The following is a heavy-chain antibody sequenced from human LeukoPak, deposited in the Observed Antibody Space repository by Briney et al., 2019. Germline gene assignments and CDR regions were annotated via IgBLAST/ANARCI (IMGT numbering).Heavy chain of an antibody. CDR2: IYPDDFDT. J-gene: IGHJ5*02. CDR3: ARRGPLWFGELSVFDP. D-gene: IGHD3-10*01. V-gene: IGHV5-51*01. Sequence: GESLKISCKGSGCSFTNYWIGWVRQMPGKGLEWMGIIYPDDFDTIYSPSFQGQVTISADKSISTIYLQWSSLKASDTAMYYCARRGPLWFGELSVFDPWGQGTLVTVSS. CDR1: GCSFTNYW.